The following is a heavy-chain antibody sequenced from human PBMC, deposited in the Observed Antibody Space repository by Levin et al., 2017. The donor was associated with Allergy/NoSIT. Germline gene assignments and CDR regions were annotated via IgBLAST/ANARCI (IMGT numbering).Heavy chain of an antibody. D-gene: IGHD1-26*01. CDR1: GFIFDNYG. J-gene: IGHJ4*02. Sequence: GGSLRLSCAASGFIFDNYGMSWVRQAPGKGLEWVSGINWNGGSTGYADSVKGRFTISRDNAKNSLYLQMNSLGAEDTALYHCSGVAYSRSSYYFDYWGQGPLVTVSS. V-gene: IGHV3-20*01. CDR2: INWNGGST. CDR3: SGVAYSRSSYYFDY.